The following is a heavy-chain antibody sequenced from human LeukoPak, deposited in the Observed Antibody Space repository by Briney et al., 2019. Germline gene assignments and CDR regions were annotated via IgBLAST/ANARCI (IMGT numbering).Heavy chain of an antibody. CDR1: GGTFSIYT. J-gene: IGHJ4*02. D-gene: IGHD1-26*01. V-gene: IGHV1-69*05. CDR2: IIPIFGTA. Sequence: ASVKVSCKASGGTFSIYTISWVRQAPGQGLEWMGGIIPIFGTANYAQKFQGRVTITTDESTSTDYMELSSLRSEDRAVYYCARGGGSWGDYWGQGTLVTVSS. CDR3: ARGGGSWGDY.